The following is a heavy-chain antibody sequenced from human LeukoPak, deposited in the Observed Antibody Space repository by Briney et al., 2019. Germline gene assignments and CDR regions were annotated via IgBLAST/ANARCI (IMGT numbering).Heavy chain of an antibody. D-gene: IGHD1-26*01. Sequence: GGSLRLSCAASGFTVSSNYMSWVRQAPGKGLEWVSLIYSDGSTYYADSVKGRFTISRDNSKNTLYLQMNSLRAEDTAVYYCARDGVGAMSAWGQGTLVTVSS. J-gene: IGHJ4*02. CDR1: GFTVSSNY. V-gene: IGHV3-53*01. CDR3: ARDGVGAMSA. CDR2: IYSDGST.